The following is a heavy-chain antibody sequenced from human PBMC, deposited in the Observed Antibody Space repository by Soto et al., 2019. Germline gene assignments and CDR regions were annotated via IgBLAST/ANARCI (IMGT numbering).Heavy chain of an antibody. CDR2: ISAYNGNT. CDR3: ARDWGTDVVVPAALITYYYYYVMDV. V-gene: IGHV1-18*04. CDR1: GYTFTSYG. J-gene: IGHJ6*02. Sequence: QVQLVQSGAEVKKPGASVKVSCKASGYTFTSYGISWVRQAPGQGLEWMGWISAYNGNTNYAQKLQGRVTMTTDTSTITAYMELRSLRSDDTAVYYCARDWGTDVVVPAALITYYYYYVMDVWGQGTTVTVSS. D-gene: IGHD2-2*01.